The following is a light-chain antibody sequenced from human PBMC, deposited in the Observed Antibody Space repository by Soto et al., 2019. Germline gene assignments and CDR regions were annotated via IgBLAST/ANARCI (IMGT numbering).Light chain of an antibody. Sequence: DLQMPQSPSTLSASVGDRVTITCRARQTISNYLTWYQQRPGKAPKLLIYRSSILQNGVPSRFSGSGSGTEFTLTIRSLQPDDFATYYCQQYYIYATFGEGTRVEL. CDR3: QQYYIYAT. J-gene: IGKJ4*02. V-gene: IGKV1-5*03. CDR2: RSS. CDR1: QTISNY.